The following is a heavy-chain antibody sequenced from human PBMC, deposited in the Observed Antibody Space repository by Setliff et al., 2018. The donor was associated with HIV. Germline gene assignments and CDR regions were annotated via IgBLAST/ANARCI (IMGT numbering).Heavy chain of an antibody. V-gene: IGHV1-46*01. J-gene: IGHJ6*03. CDR3: ARGGHYSGSYLPRDYYMDV. CDR1: GYTFTNFY. D-gene: IGHD1-26*01. Sequence: ASVKVSCKASGYTFTNFYIHWVRQAPGQGLEWLGMINPSGGSTTYAQKFQGRVTMTRDTFTSTVYMDLSSLRSEDTAVYYCARGGHYSGSYLPRDYYMDVWGKGTTVTV. CDR2: INPSGGST.